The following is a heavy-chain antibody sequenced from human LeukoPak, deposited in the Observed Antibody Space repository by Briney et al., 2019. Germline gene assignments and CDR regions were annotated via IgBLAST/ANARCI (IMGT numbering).Heavy chain of an antibody. CDR1: GLTFSTYV. J-gene: IGHJ4*02. CDR3: VRGTGY. V-gene: IGHV3-64D*06. Sequence: SGGSLRLSCSVSGLTFSTYVMHWVRQTPGKGLEYVSAISSNGDNTYYADSVKGRFTISRDNSKNTLYLQMSSLRADDTALYYCVRGTGYWGQGTLVTVSS. CDR2: ISSNGDNT.